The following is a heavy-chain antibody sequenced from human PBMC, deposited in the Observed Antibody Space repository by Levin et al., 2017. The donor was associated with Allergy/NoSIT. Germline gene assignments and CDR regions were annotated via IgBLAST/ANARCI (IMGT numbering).Heavy chain of an antibody. Sequence: PSETLSLTCTVSGSSISSGYYWGWIRQPPGKGLEWIGSIYHSGSTYYNPSLKSRVTISVDTSKNQFSLKLSSVTAADTAVYYCARERGDYYDSSGYYLWAFDIWGQGTMVTVSS. CDR2: IYHSGST. J-gene: IGHJ3*02. CDR3: ARERGDYYDSSGYYLWAFDI. D-gene: IGHD3-22*01. V-gene: IGHV4-38-2*02. CDR1: GSSISSGYY.